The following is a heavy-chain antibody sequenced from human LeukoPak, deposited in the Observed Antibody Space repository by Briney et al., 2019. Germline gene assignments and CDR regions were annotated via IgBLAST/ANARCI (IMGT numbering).Heavy chain of an antibody. D-gene: IGHD5-18*01. Sequence: GGSLRLSCAASGFTFSIYDMSWVRQAPGKGLEWVSAISATDSRPYYAESVKGRFTISRDNSKSTLYLQLNGLRGEDTAIYYCAKDLSYSFDYWGQGALVTVSS. J-gene: IGHJ4*02. CDR2: ISATDSRP. V-gene: IGHV3-23*01. CDR3: AKDLSYSFDY. CDR1: GFTFSIYD.